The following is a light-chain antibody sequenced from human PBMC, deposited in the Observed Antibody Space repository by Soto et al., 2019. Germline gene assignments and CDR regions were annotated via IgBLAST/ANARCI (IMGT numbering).Light chain of an antibody. CDR1: SSDVGGYNY. V-gene: IGLV2-14*01. CDR2: EVS. CDR3: SSYTSSSNLE. J-gene: IGLJ2*01. Sequence: QSALTQPASVSGSPGQSITISCTGTSSDVGGYNYVSWYQQHPGKAPKLMIYEVSNRPSGVSKRFSGSKSGNSASLTISGHQAEDEADYYCSSYTSSSNLEIGGGTKLTVL.